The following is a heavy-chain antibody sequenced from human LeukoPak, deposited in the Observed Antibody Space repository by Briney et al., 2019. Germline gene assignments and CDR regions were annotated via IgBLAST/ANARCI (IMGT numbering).Heavy chain of an antibody. Sequence: SVKVSCKASGYTFTSYGISWVRQAPGQGLEWMGWISAYNGNTNYAQKLQGRVTMTTDTSTSTAYMELRSLRSDDTAVYYCARDKSIAVAGSFDYWGQGTLVTVSS. CDR2: ISAYNGNT. CDR1: GYTFTSYG. J-gene: IGHJ4*02. V-gene: IGHV1-18*01. CDR3: ARDKSIAVAGSFDY. D-gene: IGHD6-19*01.